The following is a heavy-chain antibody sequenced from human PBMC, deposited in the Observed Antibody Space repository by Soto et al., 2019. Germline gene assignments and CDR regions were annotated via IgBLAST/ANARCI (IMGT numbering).Heavy chain of an antibody. CDR1: GYPFTTFG. CDR2: ISAYNGNT. Sequence: QVQLVQSGAEVKKPGASVKVSCKASGYPFTTFGISWVRQAPGQGLEWMGWISAYNGNTSYAQNVQGRVTMTTGTPTSTADMELRRRRSDDTAAYDGGRGGTPTDYWGQGTLVTVSS. J-gene: IGHJ4*02. D-gene: IGHD3-16*01. V-gene: IGHV1-18*01. CDR3: GRGGTPTDY.